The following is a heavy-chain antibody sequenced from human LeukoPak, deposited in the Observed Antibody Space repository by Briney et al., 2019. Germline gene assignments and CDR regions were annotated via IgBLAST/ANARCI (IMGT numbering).Heavy chain of an antibody. CDR2: ISYDGSNK. J-gene: IGHJ4*02. CDR1: GFTLRSYG. D-gene: IGHD2-21*02. CDR3: AKVRWGGVVTASAFDY. V-gene: IGHV3-30*18. Sequence: PGGSLRLSCAASGFTLRSYGMNWVRQAPGKGLEWVAVISYDGSNKYYADSVKGRFTISRDNSKNTLYLQMNSLRAEDTAVYYCAKVRWGGVVTASAFDYWGQGTLVTVSS.